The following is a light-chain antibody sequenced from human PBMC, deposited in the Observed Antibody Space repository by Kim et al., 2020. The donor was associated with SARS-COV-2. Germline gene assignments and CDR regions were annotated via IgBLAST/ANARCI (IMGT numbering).Light chain of an antibody. CDR3: QQRSNWPLT. CDR2: DAS. J-gene: IGKJ4*01. Sequence: LSPGERAALSCRVSQSVNICLAWYQQKPGQPPRLLIYDASNRATGIPPRFSGSGSGTDFTLTISSLEPEDFAVYYCQQRSNWPLTFGGGTKVDIK. V-gene: IGKV3-11*01. CDR1: QSVNIC.